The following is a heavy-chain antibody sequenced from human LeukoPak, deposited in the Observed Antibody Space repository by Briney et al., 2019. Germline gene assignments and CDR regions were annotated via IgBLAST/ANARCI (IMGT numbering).Heavy chain of an antibody. CDR2: TYFRSKWYN. V-gene: IGHV6-1*01. Sequence: SQTLSLTCAISGDIVSSNSAAWHWIRQSPSRGLEWLGRTYFRSKWYNDYAISVKSRMTINPDTSKNQFSLQLNSVTPEDTAVYYCAREVGATLGGYWGQGTLVTVSS. CDR3: AREVGATLGGY. D-gene: IGHD1-26*01. CDR1: GDIVSSNSAA. J-gene: IGHJ4*02.